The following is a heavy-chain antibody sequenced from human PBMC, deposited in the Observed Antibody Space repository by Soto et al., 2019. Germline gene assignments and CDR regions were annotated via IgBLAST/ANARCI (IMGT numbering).Heavy chain of an antibody. CDR2: INWNSGRI. Sequence: EEQLVESGGGLVQPGRSLRLSCAASGFTFDDYAMHWVRQAPGKGLEWVSGINWNSGRIGYADSVKGRFTTSRDNAKTSLYLQMNSLRAEETALYYCAKDRGSGSYAANYQYYGVDVWGQGTTVTVSS. J-gene: IGHJ6*02. V-gene: IGHV3-9*01. CDR3: AKDRGSGSYAANYQYYGVDV. D-gene: IGHD3-10*01. CDR1: GFTFDDYA.